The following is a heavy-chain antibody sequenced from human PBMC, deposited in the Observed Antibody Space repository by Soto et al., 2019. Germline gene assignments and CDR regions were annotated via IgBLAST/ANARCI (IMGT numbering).Heavy chain of an antibody. Sequence: TLSLTCTVSGGSISSYYWSWIRQPPGKGLEWIGYIYYSGSTNYNPSLKSRVTISVDTSKNQFSLKLSSVTAADTTVYYCATTTLVDRWTFDDWGQGTLVTVTS. J-gene: IGHJ4*02. V-gene: IGHV4-59*01. CDR1: GGSISSYY. D-gene: IGHD2-15*01. CDR3: ATTTLVDRWTFDD. CDR2: IYYSGST.